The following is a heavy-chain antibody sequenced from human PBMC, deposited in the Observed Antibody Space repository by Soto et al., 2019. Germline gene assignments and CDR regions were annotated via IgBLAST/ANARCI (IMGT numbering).Heavy chain of an antibody. CDR2: IYHSGST. J-gene: IGHJ4*02. Sequence: SETLSLTCSVSGGSISSSSYHWGWIRQPPGKGLEWIGSIYHSGSTYYNPSLKSRVTISVDTSKNQFSLKLSSVTAADTAVYYCGRQGYCSGGSCYAAVVDYWGQGTLVTVSS. V-gene: IGHV4-39*01. D-gene: IGHD2-15*01. CDR3: GRQGYCSGGSCYAAVVDY. CDR1: GGSISSSSYH.